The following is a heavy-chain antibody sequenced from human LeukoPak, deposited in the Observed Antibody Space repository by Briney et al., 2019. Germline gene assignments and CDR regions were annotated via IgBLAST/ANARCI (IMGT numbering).Heavy chain of an antibody. CDR1: GYSISSGYY. Sequence: SETLSLTCTVSGYSISSGYYWGWIRQPPGKGLEWIGSIYHSGSTYYNPSLKSRVTISVDTSKNQFSLKLSSVTTADTAVYYCARFRSGDDSSGYFSFDNWGKGTLVTVSS. D-gene: IGHD3-22*01. CDR3: ARFRSGDDSSGYFSFDN. V-gene: IGHV4-38-2*02. CDR2: IYHSGST. J-gene: IGHJ4*02.